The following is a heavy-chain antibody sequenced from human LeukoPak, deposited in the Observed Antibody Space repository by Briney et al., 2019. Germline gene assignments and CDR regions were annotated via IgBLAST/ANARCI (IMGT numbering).Heavy chain of an antibody. D-gene: IGHD3-22*01. J-gene: IGHJ4*02. CDR2: INPNSGGT. Sequence: VASVKVSCKASGYTFTGYYMHWVRQAPGQGLEWMGWINPNSGGTNYAQKFQGRVTMTRDTSISTAYMELSRLRSDDTAVYYCARRENYYDSSGYYHVDYWGQGTLVTVSS. CDR1: GYTFTGYY. V-gene: IGHV1-2*02. CDR3: ARRENYYDSSGYYHVDY.